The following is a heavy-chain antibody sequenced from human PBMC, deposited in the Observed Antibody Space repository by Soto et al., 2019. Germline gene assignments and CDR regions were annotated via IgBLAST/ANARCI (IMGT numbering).Heavy chain of an antibody. CDR1: GFTLSNYA. CDR2: IGSNGGST. Sequence: GGSLRISFAASGFTLSNYAMTWVRPAPGKGLEWVSAIGSNGGSTYYADSVKGRFTISRDNSKNTLYLQMNSLRADDTAVYYCGRGVEVSFGDPNWLDPWGQGTLVTVSS. V-gene: IGHV3-23*01. CDR3: GRGVEVSFGDPNWLDP. D-gene: IGHD3-10*01. J-gene: IGHJ5*02.